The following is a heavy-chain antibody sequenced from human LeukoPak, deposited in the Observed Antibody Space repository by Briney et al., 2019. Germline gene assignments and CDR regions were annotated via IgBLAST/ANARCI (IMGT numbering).Heavy chain of an antibody. Sequence: RASVKVSCKASGYTFTGYYMHWVRQAPGQGLEWMGRINPNSGGTNYAQKFQGRVTMTRDTSISTAYMELSRLRSDDTAVYYCARGRYYYDSSGRXIIDYWGQGTLVTVSS. CDR3: ARGRYYYDSSGRXIIDY. D-gene: IGHD3-22*01. V-gene: IGHV1-2*06. CDR1: GYTFTGYY. J-gene: IGHJ4*02. CDR2: INPNSGGT.